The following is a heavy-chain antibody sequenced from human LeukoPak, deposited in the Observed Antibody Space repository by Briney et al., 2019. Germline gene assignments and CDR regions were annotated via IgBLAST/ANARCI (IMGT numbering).Heavy chain of an antibody. J-gene: IGHJ2*01. CDR3: ARGGKSSGWFWYFDL. CDR1: GYTFTGQH. CDR2: INPNSGGT. D-gene: IGHD6-19*01. V-gene: IGHV1-2*02. Sequence: ASVKVSCKASGYTFTGQHVHWVRQAPGQGLEWMGWINPNSGGTNPAQKFKGRVTMTRDTSISTAYMELRRLRSDDTAVYYCARGGKSSGWFWYFDLWGRGTLVTVSS.